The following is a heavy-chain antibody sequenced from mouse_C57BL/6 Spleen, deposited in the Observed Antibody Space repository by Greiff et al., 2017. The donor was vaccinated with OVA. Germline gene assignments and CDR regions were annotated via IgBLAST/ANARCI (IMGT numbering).Heavy chain of an antibody. J-gene: IGHJ4*01. CDR3: ARGGDDRDDYAMDY. CDR2: IYPGDGDT. V-gene: IGHV1-80*01. D-gene: IGHD2-2*01. CDR1: GYAFSSYW. Sequence: QVQLQQSGAELVKPGASVKISCKASGYAFSSYWMNWVKQRPGKGLEWIGQIYPGDGDTNYNGKFKGKATLTADKSSSTAYMQLSSLTSEDSAVYFCARGGDDRDDYAMDYWGQGTSVTVSS.